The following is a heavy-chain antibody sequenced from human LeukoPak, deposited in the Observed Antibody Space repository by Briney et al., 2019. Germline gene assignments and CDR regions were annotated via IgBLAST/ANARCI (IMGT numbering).Heavy chain of an antibody. V-gene: IGHV3-11*04. J-gene: IGHJ4*02. CDR2: ISSSGSTI. CDR1: GFTFSDYY. Sequence: GGSLRLSCAASGFTFSDYYMSWIRQAPGKGLEWVSYISSSGSTIYYADSVKGRFTISRDNAKNSLYLQMNSLRAEDTAVYYCARDGPRYSSGWTPFDYWGQGTLVTVSS. CDR3: ARDGPRYSSGWTPFDY. D-gene: IGHD6-19*01.